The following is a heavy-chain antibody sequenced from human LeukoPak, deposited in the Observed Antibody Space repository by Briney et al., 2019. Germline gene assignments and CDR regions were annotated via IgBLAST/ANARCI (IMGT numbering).Heavy chain of an antibody. CDR2: ISSSSSYT. D-gene: IGHD5-24*01. CDR1: GFTFSDYY. J-gene: IGHJ4*02. CDR3: ARDPSRWLQFSYYFDY. V-gene: IGHV3-11*05. Sequence: GGSLTLSSAASGFTFSDYYMSWIRQAPGKGLEWVSYISSSSSYTNYADSVKGRFIISRDNAKNSLYLQMNSLRAEDTAVYYCARDPSRWLQFSYYFDYWGQGTLVTVSS.